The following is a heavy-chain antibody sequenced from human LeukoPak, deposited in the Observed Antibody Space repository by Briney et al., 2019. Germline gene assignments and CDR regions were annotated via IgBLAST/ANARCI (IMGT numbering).Heavy chain of an antibody. D-gene: IGHD1-26*01. CDR3: ARVVTYYYYYMDV. V-gene: IGHV3-21*01. J-gene: IGHJ6*03. Sequence: GGSLRLSCAASGFTFSSYSMNWVRQAPGKGLEWVSSISSSSSYIYYADSVKGRFTISRDNSKNTLYLQMNSLRAEDTAVYYCARVVTYYYYYMDVWGKGTTVTVSS. CDR1: GFTFSSYS. CDR2: ISSSSSYI.